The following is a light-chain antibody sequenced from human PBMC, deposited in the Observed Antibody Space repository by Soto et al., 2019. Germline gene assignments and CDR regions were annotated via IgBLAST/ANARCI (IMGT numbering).Light chain of an antibody. CDR1: SSDVGGYNY. Sequence: QSVLTQPASVSGSPGQSITVSCTGTSSDVGGYNYVSWYQQHPGKAPKLLINDVSNRPSGISDRFSGSKSGNTASLTISGLQAEDEADYYCSSYTSITTNVFGTGTKLTVL. J-gene: IGLJ1*01. CDR3: SSYTSITTNV. V-gene: IGLV2-14*03. CDR2: DVS.